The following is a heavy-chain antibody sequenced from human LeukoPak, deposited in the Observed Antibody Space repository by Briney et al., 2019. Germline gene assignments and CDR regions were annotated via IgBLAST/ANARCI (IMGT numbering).Heavy chain of an antibody. J-gene: IGHJ4*02. CDR3: ATRSFWFGERYFDY. CDR1: GYTLTELS. V-gene: IGHV1-24*01. D-gene: IGHD3-10*01. Sequence: ASVKVSCKVSGYTLTELSMHWVRQAPGKGLEWMGGFDPEDGGTIYAQKFQGRVTMTEDTFTDTAYMELSSLRSEDTAVYYCATRSFWFGERYFDYWGQGTLVTVSS. CDR2: FDPEDGGT.